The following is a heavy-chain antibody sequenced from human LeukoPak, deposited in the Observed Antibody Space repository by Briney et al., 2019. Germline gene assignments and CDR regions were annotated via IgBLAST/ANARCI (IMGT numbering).Heavy chain of an antibody. CDR3: AHRPKYSYGAYYFDY. Sequence: GSGPTLVNPTQTLTLTCTFSGFSLSTSGVGVGWIRQPPGKALEWLALIYWDDDMRYSPSLKSRLTITKDTSKNQVVLTMTNMDPVDTATYYCAHRPKYSYGAYYFDYWGQGTLVTVSS. CDR2: IYWDDDM. J-gene: IGHJ4*02. CDR1: GFSLSTSGVG. D-gene: IGHD5-18*01. V-gene: IGHV2-5*02.